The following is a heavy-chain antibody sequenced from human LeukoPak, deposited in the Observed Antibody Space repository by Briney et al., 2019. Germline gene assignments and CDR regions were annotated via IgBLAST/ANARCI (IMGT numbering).Heavy chain of an antibody. CDR2: IYYTGVT. CDR1: SGSMSSYY. Sequence: SETLSLTCAVSSGSMSSYYWSWIRQPPGKGLEWIGYIYYTGVTNYSPSPKRRLTISLDTAMKQFSLKLRSVTAADTAMYYCARGGSGYPLDYWGQGTLVTVSS. V-gene: IGHV4-59*01. J-gene: IGHJ4*02. CDR3: ARGGSGYPLDY. D-gene: IGHD3-22*01.